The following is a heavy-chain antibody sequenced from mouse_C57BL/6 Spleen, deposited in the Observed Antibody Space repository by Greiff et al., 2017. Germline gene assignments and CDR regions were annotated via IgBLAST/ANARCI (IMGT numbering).Heavy chain of an antibody. CDR3: AGWRFAY. CDR1: GYTFTSYW. J-gene: IGHJ3*01. CDR2: IDPSDSYT. Sequence: QVQLQQPGAELVMPGASVKLSCKASGYTFTSYWMHWVKQRPGQGLEWIGEIDPSDSYTNYNQKFKGKSTLTVDKSSSTAYMQLSSLTSEDAAVYYCAGWRFAYWGQGTLVTVSA. V-gene: IGHV1-69*01. D-gene: IGHD1-2*01.